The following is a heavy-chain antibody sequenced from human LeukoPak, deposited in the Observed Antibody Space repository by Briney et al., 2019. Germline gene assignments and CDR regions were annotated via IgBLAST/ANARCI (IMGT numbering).Heavy chain of an antibody. CDR1: GYTFTSYG. J-gene: IGHJ4*02. CDR3: ARVRYDYVWGSYRYSDY. Sequence: ASVKVSCKASGYTFTSYGISWVRQAPGQGLEWMGWISAYNGNTNYAQKLQGRVTMTTDTSTSTAYMGLRSLRSDDTAVYYCARVRYDYVWGSYRYSDYWGQGTLVTVSS. CDR2: ISAYNGNT. D-gene: IGHD3-16*02. V-gene: IGHV1-18*01.